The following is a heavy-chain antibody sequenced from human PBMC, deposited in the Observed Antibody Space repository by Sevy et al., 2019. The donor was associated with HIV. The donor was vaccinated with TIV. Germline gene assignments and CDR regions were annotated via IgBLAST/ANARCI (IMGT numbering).Heavy chain of an antibody. Sequence: GGSLRLSCAASGFTFSSYAMHWVRQAPGKGLEYVSAISSNGGSTYYANSVKGRFTISRDNSKNTLYLQMGSLRAEDMAVYYCARDYCSSTSCYKNPFDPWGQGTLVTVSS. CDR2: ISSNGGST. CDR1: GFTFSSYA. CDR3: ARDYCSSTSCYKNPFDP. V-gene: IGHV3-64*01. D-gene: IGHD2-2*02. J-gene: IGHJ5*02.